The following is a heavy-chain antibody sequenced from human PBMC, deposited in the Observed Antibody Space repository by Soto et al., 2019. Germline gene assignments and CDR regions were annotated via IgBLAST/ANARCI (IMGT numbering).Heavy chain of an antibody. V-gene: IGHV3-21*02. CDR2: ITPSSTYF. J-gene: IGHJ4*02. CDR1: GFTFSTYS. CDR3: ARGMGHSDH. D-gene: IGHD1-26*01. Sequence: VQLVESGGGLVKPGGSLTLSCAPSGFTFSTYSMNWVRQAPGKGLEWVSSITPSSTYFYYADSVKGRFAISRDNAKNSVSLRMDSLRVEDSAVYYCARGMGHSDHWGQGILVTVSS.